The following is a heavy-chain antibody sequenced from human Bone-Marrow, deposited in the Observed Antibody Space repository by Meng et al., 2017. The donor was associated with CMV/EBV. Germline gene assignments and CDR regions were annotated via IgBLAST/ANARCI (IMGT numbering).Heavy chain of an antibody. V-gene: IGHV4-39*01. Sequence: GSLRLSCTVSGGSISSSSYYWGWIRQPPGKGLEWIGSIYYSGSTYYNPSLKSRVTISVDTSKNQFSLKLSSVTAADTAVYYCARAARPRFRFDPWGQGTLVTVSS. D-gene: IGHD6-6*01. CDR3: ARAARPRFRFDP. CDR1: GGSISSSSYY. J-gene: IGHJ5*02. CDR2: IYYSGST.